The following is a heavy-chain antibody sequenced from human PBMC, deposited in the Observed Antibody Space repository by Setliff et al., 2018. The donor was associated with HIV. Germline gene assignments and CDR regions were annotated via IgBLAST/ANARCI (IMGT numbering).Heavy chain of an antibody. Sequence: SETLSLTCSVSGGSISNFYWRWIRQPPGKGLEWVGHIYSTGDTNYNPSLKSRVTLSADTSKNQLSLSLTSVTAADTAVYYCARDRGPYCSGSICHPPHSSYMDVWGKGTTVTVSS. D-gene: IGHD2-15*01. CDR1: GGSISNFY. J-gene: IGHJ6*03. CDR3: ARDRGPYCSGSICHPPHSSYMDV. CDR2: IYSTGDT. V-gene: IGHV4-4*07.